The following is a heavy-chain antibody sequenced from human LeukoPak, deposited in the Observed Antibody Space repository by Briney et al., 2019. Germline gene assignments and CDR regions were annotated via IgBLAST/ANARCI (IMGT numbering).Heavy chain of an antibody. V-gene: IGHV3-7*01. CDR1: GFKFSRYW. CDR3: ARDWNGGDYHTWL. Sequence: PGGSLRLSCAASGFKFSRYWMSWVRQPPGKGLEWVGNIKEDGREKKYVDSVKGRFTISRDNAKNFLYLEMNSLRVEDTAVYYCARDWNGGDYHTWLWGQGTLVTVSS. CDR2: IKEDGREK. D-gene: IGHD2-21*02. J-gene: IGHJ4*02.